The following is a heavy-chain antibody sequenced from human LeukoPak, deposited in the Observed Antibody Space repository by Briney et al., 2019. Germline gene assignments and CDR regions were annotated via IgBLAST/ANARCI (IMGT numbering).Heavy chain of an antibody. D-gene: IGHD3-22*01. Sequence: SGPTLVKPTQTLTLTCTFSGFSLSTSGVGVGWIRQPPGKALEWLALIYWDDDKRYSPSLKSRLTITKDTSKNQVVLTMTNMDPVDTATYYCARDPIDSSGYYYYFDYWGQGTLVTVSS. CDR1: GFSLSTSGVG. CDR2: IYWDDDK. V-gene: IGHV2-5*02. CDR3: ARDPIDSSGYYYYFDY. J-gene: IGHJ4*02.